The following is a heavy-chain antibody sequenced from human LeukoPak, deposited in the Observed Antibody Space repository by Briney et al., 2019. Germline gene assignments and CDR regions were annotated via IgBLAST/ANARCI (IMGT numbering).Heavy chain of an antibody. CDR2: INPNSGGT. J-gene: IGHJ5*02. Sequence: ASVKVSCKASGYTFTCYYMHWVRQAPGQGGEWMGWINPNSGGTNYAQKFPGRVTMTRDTSISTAYMELSRLRSDDTAVYYCARRYGDYVRWFDPWGQGTLVTVSS. CDR3: ARRYGDYVRWFDP. V-gene: IGHV1-2*02. CDR1: GYTFTCYY. D-gene: IGHD4-17*01.